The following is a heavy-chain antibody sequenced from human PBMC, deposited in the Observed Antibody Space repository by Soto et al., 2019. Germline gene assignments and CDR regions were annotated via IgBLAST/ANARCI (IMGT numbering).Heavy chain of an antibody. CDR3: ARDRVGRYCSGGSCYSHWYFDL. CDR1: GGSISSGGYY. V-gene: IGHV4-31*03. J-gene: IGHJ2*01. CDR2: IYYSGST. D-gene: IGHD2-15*01. Sequence: QVQLQESGPGLVKPSQTLSLTCTVSGGSISSGGYYWSWIRQHPGKGLEWIGYIYYSGSTYYNPSLKSRVTISVDTSKNQFSLKLSSVTAADTAVYYCARDRVGRYCSGGSCYSHWYFDLWGRGTLVTVSS.